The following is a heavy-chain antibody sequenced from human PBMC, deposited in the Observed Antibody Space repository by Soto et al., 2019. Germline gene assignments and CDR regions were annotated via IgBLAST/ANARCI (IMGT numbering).Heavy chain of an antibody. J-gene: IGHJ4*02. CDR2: IYYSGST. Sequence: QVQLQESGPGLVKPSQTLSLTCTVSGGSISSGGYYWSWIRQHPGKGLEWIGYIYYSGSTYYNPSLKSRVTISVDTSKNQFSLKLSSVTAVDTAVYYCFGSGSYLSSFDYWGQGTLVTVSS. CDR1: GGSISSGGYY. D-gene: IGHD3-10*01. V-gene: IGHV4-31*03. CDR3: FGSGSYLSSFDY.